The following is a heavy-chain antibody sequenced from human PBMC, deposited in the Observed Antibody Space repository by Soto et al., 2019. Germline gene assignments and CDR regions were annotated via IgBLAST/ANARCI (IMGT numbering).Heavy chain of an antibody. D-gene: IGHD1-26*01. J-gene: IGHJ6*02. Sequence: GGSMRLSCAASGFTFNSYGMHWVRQGPGNGLEWVAFISYDSTKTYYADSVKGRFTISRDNSNSALYVQMNSLTGEDTAVYYCARTRSAWSDFHYYSLDVWGQGTTVTVSS. CDR2: ISYDSTKT. CDR3: ARTRSAWSDFHYYSLDV. V-gene: IGHV3-30*03. CDR1: GFTFNSYG.